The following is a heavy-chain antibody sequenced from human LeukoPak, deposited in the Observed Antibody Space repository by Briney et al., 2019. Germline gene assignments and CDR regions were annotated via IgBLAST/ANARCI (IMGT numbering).Heavy chain of an antibody. CDR2: INYVGSA. V-gene: IGHV4-34*01. D-gene: IGHD3-16*01. CDR1: GGTFSAYF. J-gene: IGHJ3*01. CDR3: ASFYDVYAFDF. Sequence: SETLSLTCAASGGTFSAYFWSWVRQAPGKGPEWIGEINYVGSANYNPSLKNRVSISGEASKNQFYLELTSGTAADAAVYYCASFYDVYAFDFWGLGTMVTVSS.